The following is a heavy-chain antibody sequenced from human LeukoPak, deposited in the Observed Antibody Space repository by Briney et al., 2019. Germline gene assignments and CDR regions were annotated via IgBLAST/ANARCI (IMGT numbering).Heavy chain of an antibody. CDR2: ISTSGGST. J-gene: IGHJ4*02. CDR3: SVMHRYYDGSGYWAQ. Sequence: PGVSLRLSCEASGFTFSSYAVSGVRQAPGKGREGGSDISTSGGSTSYADSVKGRLTIPRENPRNMLYIEMNSLRAEDTAVYYSSVMHRYYDGSGYWAQWGQGPLVTVSS. D-gene: IGHD3-22*01. CDR1: GFTFSSYA. V-gene: IGHV3-23*01.